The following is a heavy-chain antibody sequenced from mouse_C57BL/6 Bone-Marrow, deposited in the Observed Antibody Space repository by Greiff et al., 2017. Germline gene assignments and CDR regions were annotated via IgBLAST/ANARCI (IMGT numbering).Heavy chain of an antibody. CDR2: ISSGGSYT. J-gene: IGHJ4*01. CDR3: ARHYYGSSYAMDY. Sequence: EVKVVESGGDLVKPGGSLKLSCAASGFTFSSYGMSWVRQTPDKRLEWVATISSGGSYTYYPDSVKGRCTISRDNAKTTLYRQMSSLKSEDTAMYYCARHYYGSSYAMDYWGQGTSVTVSS. V-gene: IGHV5-6*01. CDR1: GFTFSSYG. D-gene: IGHD1-1*01.